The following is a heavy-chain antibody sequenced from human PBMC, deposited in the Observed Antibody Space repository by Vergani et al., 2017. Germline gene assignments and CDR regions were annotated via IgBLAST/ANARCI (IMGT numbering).Heavy chain of an antibody. Sequence: QVQLVESGGGVVQPGRSLRLSCAASGVSFSGYGMHWVRQAPGKGLEWVAFIWYDGSKEYYADSVKGRFTISRDNSKNTMFLQMNNLRAEDTAVYYCAKDNVPGYYDSSGYCDYWGQGTLVTVSS. CDR2: IWYDGSKE. V-gene: IGHV3-33*06. CDR1: GVSFSGYG. CDR3: AKDNVPGYYDSSGYCDY. D-gene: IGHD3-22*01. J-gene: IGHJ4*02.